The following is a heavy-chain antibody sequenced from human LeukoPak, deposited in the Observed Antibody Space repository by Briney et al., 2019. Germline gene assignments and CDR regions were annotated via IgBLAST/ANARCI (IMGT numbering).Heavy chain of an antibody. V-gene: IGHV4-59*12. Sequence: SETLSLTCTVSGGSISGYYWTWIRQPPGKGLEWIGFIYEGGSPDYNPSLKSRVTISVDTSKNQFSLKLSSVTAADTAVYYCARDRGRGLGRIAATGYFDYWGQGTLVTVSS. CDR3: ARDRGRGLGRIAATGYFDY. J-gene: IGHJ4*02. CDR2: IYEGGSP. CDR1: GGSISGYY. D-gene: IGHD6-13*01.